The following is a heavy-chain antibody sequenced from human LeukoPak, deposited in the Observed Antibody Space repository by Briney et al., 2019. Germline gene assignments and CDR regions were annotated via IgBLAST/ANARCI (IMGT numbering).Heavy chain of an antibody. J-gene: IGHJ6*04. CDR3: TTDCSSTSCNYYYYGMDV. Sequence: GGSLRLSCAASGFTFSNAWMSWVRQAPGKGLEWVGRIKSKTDGGTTDYAAPVKGRFTISRDDSKNTLYLQMSSLKTEDTAVYYCTTDCSSTSCNYYYYGMDVWGKGTTVTVSS. D-gene: IGHD2-2*01. CDR2: IKSKTDGGTT. V-gene: IGHV3-15*01. CDR1: GFTFSNAW.